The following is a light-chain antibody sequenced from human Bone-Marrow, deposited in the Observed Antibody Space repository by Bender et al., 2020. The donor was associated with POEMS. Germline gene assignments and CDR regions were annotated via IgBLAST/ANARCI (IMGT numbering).Light chain of an antibody. J-gene: IGLJ2*01. CDR2: EAN. V-gene: IGLV2-23*01. Sequence: QSALTQPASVSGSPGQSITISCTGTSSDVGDFDLVSWYQQYPGKAPKVIIYEANKRPPGVSDRFSGSKSGNSAALTISALQAEDEADYYCCLYAGYRSPFGGGTKLTVL. CDR3: CLYAGYRSP. CDR1: SSDVGDFDL.